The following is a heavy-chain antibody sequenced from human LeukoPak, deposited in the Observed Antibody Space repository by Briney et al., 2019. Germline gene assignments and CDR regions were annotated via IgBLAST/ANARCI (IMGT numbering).Heavy chain of an antibody. CDR2: INAGNGNT. CDR3: ARESSTPHYNWFDP. D-gene: IGHD2-2*01. CDR1: GYTFTSYA. V-gene: IGHV1-3*01. Sequence: GASVKVSCTASGYTFTSYAMHWVRQAPGQRLEWMGWINAGNGNTKYSQKFQGRVTITRDTSASTAYMELSSLRSEDTAVYYCARESSTPHYNWFDPWGQGTLVTVSS. J-gene: IGHJ5*02.